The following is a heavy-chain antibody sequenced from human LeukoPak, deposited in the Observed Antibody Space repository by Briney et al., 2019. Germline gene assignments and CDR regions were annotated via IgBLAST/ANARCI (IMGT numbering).Heavy chain of an antibody. D-gene: IGHD2-8*01. Sequence: SETLSLTCAVSSGSISGYYWSWMRQPAGKAMEWIGRIYATGRTTYNPSLKTRVTMSVDTSKNQFSLEVSSVTAADTAVYYCARDPPDEKMANAMDVWGQGTAVTVSS. CDR2: IYATGRT. J-gene: IGHJ6*02. CDR3: ARDPPDEKMANAMDV. CDR1: SGSISGYY. V-gene: IGHV4-4*07.